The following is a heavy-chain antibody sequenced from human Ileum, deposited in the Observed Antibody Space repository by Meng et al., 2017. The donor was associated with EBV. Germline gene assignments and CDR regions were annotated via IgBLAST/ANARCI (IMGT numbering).Heavy chain of an antibody. CDR3: VSAYDYGDYEAFAY. J-gene: IGHJ4*02. Sequence: LQLQEWGPGLVGPSETLSLPCRVSGDSMGSSNYYWGWIRQSPGKALECIGTIFYRGNTFYNPSLKTRLTISVDTSKNEFSLNLKSVTAADTAVYYCVSAYDYGDYEAFAYWGLGSLVTVSS. CDR1: GDSMGSSNYY. V-gene: IGHV4-39*07. CDR2: IFYRGNT. D-gene: IGHD4-17*01.